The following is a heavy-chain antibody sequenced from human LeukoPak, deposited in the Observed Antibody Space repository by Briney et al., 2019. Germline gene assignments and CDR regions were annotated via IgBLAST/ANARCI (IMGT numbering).Heavy chain of an antibody. CDR2: ISSSSTYI. CDR1: GFTFSTYS. J-gene: IGHJ4*02. D-gene: IGHD4-17*01. CDR3: ARDARATVATDY. Sequence: GGSLRLACAASGFTFSTYSMNWVRQAPGKGLEWVSSISSSSTYIYSADSVKGRFTISRDNAKNSLYLQMNSLRAEDTAVYYCARDARATVATDYWGQGTLVTVSS. V-gene: IGHV3-21*01.